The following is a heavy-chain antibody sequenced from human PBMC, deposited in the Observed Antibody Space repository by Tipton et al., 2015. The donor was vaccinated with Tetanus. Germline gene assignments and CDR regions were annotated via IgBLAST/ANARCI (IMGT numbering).Heavy chain of an antibody. CDR3: ARVPLSLYYGLDY. Sequence: GLVKPSETLFLTCTVSGGSISGHYWNWIRQPPGKGLEWIGFIYSSGSTNYNPSLKSRVTISVDTSKNQFSLKMSSMTAADTAVYYCARVPLSLYYGLDYWGQGTRVTVSS. J-gene: IGHJ4*02. CDR2: IYSSGST. CDR1: GGSISGHY. D-gene: IGHD3-16*02. V-gene: IGHV4-59*11.